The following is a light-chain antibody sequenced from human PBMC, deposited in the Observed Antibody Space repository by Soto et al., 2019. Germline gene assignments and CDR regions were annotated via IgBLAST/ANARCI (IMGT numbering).Light chain of an antibody. CDR3: AAWDDSLSGVV. CDR2: RNN. Sequence: QPVLTQPPSASGTPGQRVTISCSGSSSNIGSNYVYWYQQFPGTAPKLLIYRNNQRPSGVPDRFSGSKSGTSASLAISGLRSEDEANYYCAAWDDSLSGVVFGGGTQLTVL. V-gene: IGLV1-47*01. CDR1: SSNIGSNY. J-gene: IGLJ2*01.